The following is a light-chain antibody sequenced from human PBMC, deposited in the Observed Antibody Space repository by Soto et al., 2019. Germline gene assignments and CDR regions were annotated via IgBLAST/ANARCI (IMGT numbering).Light chain of an antibody. Sequence: QMTQSPSSLSASVGDRVTITCRASQSISSYLNWYQQKPRKAPKLLIYAASSLQSGVPSRFSGSGSGTDFTLTISSLQPEDFATYYCQQSYSTPITFGQGTRLEIK. CDR1: QSISSY. J-gene: IGKJ5*01. CDR2: AAS. V-gene: IGKV1-39*01. CDR3: QQSYSTPIT.